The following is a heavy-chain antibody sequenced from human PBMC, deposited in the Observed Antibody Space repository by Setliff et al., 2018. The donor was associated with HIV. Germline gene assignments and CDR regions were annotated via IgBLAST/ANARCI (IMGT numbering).Heavy chain of an antibody. V-gene: IGHV1-58*01. CDR3: ARVLLRTNPLYGVASNWFDP. J-gene: IGHJ5*02. CDR2: IVVGGANT. Sequence: SVKVSCKASGFTFSTSAVQWVRQVRGQRLEWIGWIVVGGANTNYAQKLQERVTITRDMSRSTVYMELSSLRSEDTAVYYCARVLLRTNPLYGVASNWFDPWGQGTLVTVSS. D-gene: IGHD2-8*01. CDR1: GFTFSTSA.